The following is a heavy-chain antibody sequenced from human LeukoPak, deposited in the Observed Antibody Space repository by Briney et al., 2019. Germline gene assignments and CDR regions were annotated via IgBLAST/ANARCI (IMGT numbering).Heavy chain of an antibody. D-gene: IGHD6-13*01. CDR1: RYTFTGYY. J-gene: IGHJ1*01. CDR2: INPNSGGT. V-gene: IGHV1-2*02. Sequence: ASVKVSCKASRYTFTGYYMHWVRQAPGQGLEWMGWINPNSGGTNYAQKFQGRVTMTRDTSISTAYMELSRLRSDDTAVYYCARAGVAAIAGRGYFQHWGQGTLVTVSS. CDR3: ARAGVAAIAGRGYFQH.